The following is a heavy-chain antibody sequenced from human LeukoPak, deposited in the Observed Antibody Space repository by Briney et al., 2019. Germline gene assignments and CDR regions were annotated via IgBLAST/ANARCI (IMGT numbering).Heavy chain of an antibody. CDR3: AKGDSYDSSGYYYLPYYFDY. D-gene: IGHD3-22*01. CDR1: GFTFDDYA. CDR2: ISWNSGSI. V-gene: IGHV3-9*01. Sequence: PGESLKISCAASGFTFDDYAMHWVRQAPGKGLEWVSGISWNSGSIGYADSVKGRFTISRDNAKNSLYLQMNSLRAEDTALYYCAKGDSYDSSGYYYLPYYFDYWGQGTLVTVSS. J-gene: IGHJ4*02.